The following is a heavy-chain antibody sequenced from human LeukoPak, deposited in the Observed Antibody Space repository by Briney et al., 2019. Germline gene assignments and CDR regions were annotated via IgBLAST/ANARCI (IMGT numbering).Heavy chain of an antibody. CDR1: GFIVKTYG. CDR2: INPSSSHI. V-gene: IGHV3-21*01. Sequence: GGSLRLSCAASGFIVKTYGLNWVRQAPGGGLEWVSSINPSSSHIYYADSMKGRFTVSRDNVKNALYLQMDSLRVEDTAVYYWARGVGDYDGFDIWGQGTMVTVSS. D-gene: IGHD3-16*01. CDR3: ARGVGDYDGFDI. J-gene: IGHJ3*02.